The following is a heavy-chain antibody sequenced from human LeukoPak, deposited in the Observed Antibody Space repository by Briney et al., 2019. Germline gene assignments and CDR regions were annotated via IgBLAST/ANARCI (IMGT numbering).Heavy chain of an antibody. CDR2: VHFSGST. CDR1: SASVTSHY. CDR3: TRDESSRDDSDGYHY. Sequence: PSETLSLTCAISSASVTSHYWAWIRQPAGKGLECVGRVHFSGSTNYNPSLRSRVAISLDKSKNELSLTLKSVSAADTAVYYCTRDESSRDDSDGYHYWGRGVLVTVSS. D-gene: IGHD3-22*01. J-gene: IGHJ4*02. V-gene: IGHV4-4*07.